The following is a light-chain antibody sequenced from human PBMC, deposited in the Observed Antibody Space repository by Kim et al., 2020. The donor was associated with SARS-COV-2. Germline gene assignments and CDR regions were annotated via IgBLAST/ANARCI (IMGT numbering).Light chain of an antibody. V-gene: IGLV2-14*03. Sequence: QSALTQPASVSGSPGQSITISCTGTSSDVGGYNWVAWYQQHPGKAPKLLLYDVYNRPSGVSNRFSASKSGSTASLTISGLQAEDEADYYCSSYTTINTLVVFGGGTKVTVL. CDR2: DVY. J-gene: IGLJ2*01. CDR3: SSYTTINTLVV. CDR1: SSDVGGYNW.